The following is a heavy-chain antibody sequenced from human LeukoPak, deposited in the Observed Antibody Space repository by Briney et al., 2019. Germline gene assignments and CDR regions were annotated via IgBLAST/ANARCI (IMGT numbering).Heavy chain of an antibody. Sequence: ASVKVSCKASGYTFTSYGISWVRQAPGQGLEWMGWISAYNGNTNYAQKLQGRVTMTTDTSTSTAYMELRSLRSGDTAVYYCAREGTTYYDILTGFPLWGYYYGMDVWGQGTTVTVSS. J-gene: IGHJ6*02. CDR1: GYTFTSYG. CDR2: ISAYNGNT. V-gene: IGHV1-18*01. D-gene: IGHD3-9*01. CDR3: AREGTTYYDILTGFPLWGYYYGMDV.